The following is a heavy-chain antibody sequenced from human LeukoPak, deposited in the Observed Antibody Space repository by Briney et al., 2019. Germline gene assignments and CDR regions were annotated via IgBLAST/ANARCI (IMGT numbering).Heavy chain of an antibody. CDR3: ARAIHVTSLYYYYMDV. CDR2: IKQDGSEK. V-gene: IGHV3-7*01. Sequence: PGGSLRLSCAASGFTFSFFWMNWVRQAPGKGLEWVANIKQDGSEKYYVDSVKGRFTISRDNAKNSLYLQVNSLTAEDTAVYYCARAIHVTSLYYYYMDVWGKGTTVTVSS. CDR1: GFTFSFFW. D-gene: IGHD2-21*02. J-gene: IGHJ6*03.